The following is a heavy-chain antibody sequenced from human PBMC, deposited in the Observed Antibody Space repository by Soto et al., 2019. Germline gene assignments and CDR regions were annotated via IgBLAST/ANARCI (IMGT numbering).Heavy chain of an antibody. D-gene: IGHD5-12*01. J-gene: IGHJ4*02. CDR1: GGSISSGGYY. V-gene: IGHV4-31*03. CDR3: AGGGGYHGTWGYFDY. Sequence: QVQLQESGPGLVKPSQTLSLTCTVSGGSISSGGYYWSWIRQHPGKGLEWIGYIYYSGSTYYNPALKIRVSISVDTSKNQFSLKLSSVTAADTAVYYCAGGGGYHGTWGYFDYWGQGTLVTVSS. CDR2: IYYSGST.